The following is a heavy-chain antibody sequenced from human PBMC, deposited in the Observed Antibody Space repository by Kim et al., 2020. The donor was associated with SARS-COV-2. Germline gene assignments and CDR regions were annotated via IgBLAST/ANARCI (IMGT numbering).Heavy chain of an antibody. Sequence: GGSLRLSCAASGFTFSNAWMSWVRQAPGKGLEWVGRIKSKTDGGTTDYAAPVEGRFTISRDDSKNTLYLQMNSLKTEDTAVYYCTTYYYDSSGYRTRYYYGMDVWGQGTTVTVSS. CDR3: TTYYYDSSGYRTRYYYGMDV. J-gene: IGHJ6*02. CDR1: GFTFSNAW. D-gene: IGHD3-22*01. CDR2: IKSKTDGGTT. V-gene: IGHV3-15*01.